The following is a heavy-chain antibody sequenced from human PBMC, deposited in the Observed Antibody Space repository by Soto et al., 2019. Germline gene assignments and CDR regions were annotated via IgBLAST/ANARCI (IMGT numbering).Heavy chain of an antibody. J-gene: IGHJ4*02. Sequence: LSLTCTVSGGSISSGDYYWSWIRQPPGKGLECIGYIYYSGSTYYNPSLKSRVTISVDTSKNQFSLKLSSVTAADTAVYYCASRKSSPYFDYSGQGTLVTVSS. D-gene: IGHD3-10*01. V-gene: IGHV4-30-4*01. CDR3: ASRKSSPYFDY. CDR2: IYYSGST. CDR1: GGSISSGDYY.